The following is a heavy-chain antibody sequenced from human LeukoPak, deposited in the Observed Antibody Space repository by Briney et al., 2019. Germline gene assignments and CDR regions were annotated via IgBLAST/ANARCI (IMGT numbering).Heavy chain of an antibody. D-gene: IGHD3-10*01. CDR3: AREGVRPWWFDP. CDR2: ISSSGSTI. CDR1: GFTFSDYY. Sequence: GGPLRFSCAAPGFTFSDYYMSWIPQAPGKGLRGVSYISSSGSTIYYADSVKGRFTISRDNAKNSLYLQMNSLRAEDTAVYYCAREGVRPWWFDPWDQGTLVTVSS. V-gene: IGHV3-11*01. J-gene: IGHJ5*02.